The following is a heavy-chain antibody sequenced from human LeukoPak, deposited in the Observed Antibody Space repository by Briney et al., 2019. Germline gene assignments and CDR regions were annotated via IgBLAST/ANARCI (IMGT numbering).Heavy chain of an antibody. CDR2: IRSNSDGGTI. Sequence: GGSLRLSCAASGFTFSRHAMHWVRQAPGKGLEWVGRIRSNSDGGTIDYAAPVKGRFTLSRDDSKTTLYLQMNSLQTEDTAVYYCATDFYDSTWGQGTLVTVSS. V-gene: IGHV3-15*07. CDR1: GFTFSRHA. D-gene: IGHD3-22*01. CDR3: ATDFYDST. J-gene: IGHJ5*02.